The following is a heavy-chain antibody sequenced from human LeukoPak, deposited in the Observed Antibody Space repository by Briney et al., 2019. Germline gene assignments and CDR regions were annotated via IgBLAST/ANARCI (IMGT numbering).Heavy chain of an antibody. CDR2: INPDGDGM. J-gene: IGHJ4*02. CDR3: AAWTDRGYSY. CDR1: GFTFSRSW. D-gene: IGHD5-12*01. Sequence: PGGSPRLSCTASGFTFSRSWMNWIRQAPGKGLEWVANINPDGDGMRFVDSVKGRFTMSRDNARSSLHLQMNSLRVEDTAFYYCAAWTDRGYSYWGQGVLVTVSS. V-gene: IGHV3-7*01.